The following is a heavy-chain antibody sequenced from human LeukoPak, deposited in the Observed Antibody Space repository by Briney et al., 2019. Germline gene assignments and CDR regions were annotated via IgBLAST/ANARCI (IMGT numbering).Heavy chain of an antibody. CDR3: ARDKVDYYDSSGYLYYYYYGMDV. J-gene: IGHJ6*02. CDR2: IYSGGST. D-gene: IGHD3-22*01. V-gene: IGHV3-53*01. CDR1: GFTVSSNY. Sequence: GGSLRLSCAASGFTVSSNYMSWVRQAPGKGLEWVSVIYSGGSTYYADSVKGRFTISRDNSKNTLYLQMNSLRAEDTAVYYCARDKVDYYDSSGYLYYYYYGMDVWGQGTTVTVSS.